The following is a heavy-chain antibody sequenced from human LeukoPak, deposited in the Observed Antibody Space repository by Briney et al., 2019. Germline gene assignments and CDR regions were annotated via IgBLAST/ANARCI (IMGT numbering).Heavy chain of an antibody. J-gene: IGHJ4*02. CDR3: AKEITSWDIVVVPAAQFDY. CDR2: IYSGGST. CDR1: GFTVSSNY. V-gene: IGHV3-66*01. Sequence: GGSLRLSCAASGFTVSSNYMSWVRQAPGKGLEWVSVIYSGGSTYYADSVKGRFTISRDNSKNTLYLQMNSLRAEDTAVYYCAKEITSWDIVVVPAAQFDYWGQGTLVTVSS. D-gene: IGHD2-2*01.